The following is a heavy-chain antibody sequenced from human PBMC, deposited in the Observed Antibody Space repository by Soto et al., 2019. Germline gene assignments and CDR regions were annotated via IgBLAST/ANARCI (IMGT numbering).Heavy chain of an antibody. CDR2: IYYSGGT. V-gene: IGHV4-4*02. Sequence: QVQLQESGPGLVRPSGTLSLTCAVSGDSINSNYCWTWVRQPPGKGLAWIAEIYYSGGTSYNPSLTSRVTISIDKAKNQFSLNLTSVTAADTAMYYCARDTGWGLGYWGQGTLVTVSS. D-gene: IGHD6-19*01. CDR3: ARDTGWGLGY. CDR1: GDSINSNYC. J-gene: IGHJ4*02.